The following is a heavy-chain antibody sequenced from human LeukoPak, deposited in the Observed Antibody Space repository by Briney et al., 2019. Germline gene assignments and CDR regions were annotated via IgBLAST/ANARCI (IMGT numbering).Heavy chain of an antibody. V-gene: IGHV4-39*01. CDR3: ARNASSLGAGAFDI. CDR1: GGSISSSSLY. Sequence: SETLSLTCTVSGGSISSSSLYWDWIRQPPGKGLEWIGTVYYSGSTYYNPSLKSRVTISVDTSKNQFSLKLSSVTAADTALYYCARNASSLGAGAFDIWGQGTMVTDSS. CDR2: VYYSGST. J-gene: IGHJ3*02. D-gene: IGHD2-2*01.